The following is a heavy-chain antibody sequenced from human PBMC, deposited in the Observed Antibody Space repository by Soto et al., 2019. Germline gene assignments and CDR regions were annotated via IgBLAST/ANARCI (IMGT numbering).Heavy chain of an antibody. D-gene: IGHD1-1*01. Sequence: PSETLSLTCSVAGFAISRGYYWSWVRQPPGKGLEWIGSIYPSVSSYHNPSLETRVRLSIDTSKNQFTLNLTPVTAADTALYYCAREKVGTTFFDNWGQGILVTVSS. CDR2: IYPSVSS. J-gene: IGHJ4*02. V-gene: IGHV4-38-2*02. CDR3: AREKVGTTFFDN. CDR1: GFAISRGYY.